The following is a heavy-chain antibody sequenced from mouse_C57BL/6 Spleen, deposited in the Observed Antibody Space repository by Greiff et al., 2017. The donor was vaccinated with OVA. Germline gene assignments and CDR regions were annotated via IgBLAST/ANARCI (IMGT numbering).Heavy chain of an antibody. CDR1: GFNIKDYY. Sequence: EVQRVESGAELVKPGASVKLSCTASGFNIKDYYMHWVKQRTEQGLEWIGRIDPEDGETKYAPKFQGKATITADTSSNTAYLQLSSLTSEDTAVYYCARAPYYGSSYGYFDVWGTGTTVTVSS. V-gene: IGHV14-2*01. J-gene: IGHJ1*03. CDR3: ARAPYYGSSYGYFDV. CDR2: IDPEDGET. D-gene: IGHD1-1*01.